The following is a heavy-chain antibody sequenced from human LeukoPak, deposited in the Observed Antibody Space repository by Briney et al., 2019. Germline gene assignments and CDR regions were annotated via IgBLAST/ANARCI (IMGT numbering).Heavy chain of an antibody. J-gene: IGHJ4*02. CDR3: ARETLAFDY. CDR2: ISGGGGNT. V-gene: IGHV3-23*01. CDR1: GVTFRSHA. Sequence: GGSLRLSCVASGVTFRSHAMSWVRQAPGKGLEWVSAISGGGGNTYYVDSVKGRFTISRDNAKNSLYLQMNSLRAEDTAVYYCARETLAFDYWGQGTLVTVSS.